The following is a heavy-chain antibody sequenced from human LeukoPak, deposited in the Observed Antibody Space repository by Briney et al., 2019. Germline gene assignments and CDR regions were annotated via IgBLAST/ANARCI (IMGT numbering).Heavy chain of an antibody. CDR2: INHSVST. V-gene: IGHV4-34*01. D-gene: IGHD3-10*01. Sequence: SETLYLTCAVYGGSFSGYYWSWIRQPPGKGLEWIGEINHSVSTNYNPSLKSRVTISVDTSKNQFSLKLSSVTAADTAVYYCARDKVLLWFGPADYYYYGVDVWGQGTTATISS. CDR1: GGSFSGYY. CDR3: ARDKVLLWFGPADYYYYGVDV. J-gene: IGHJ6*02.